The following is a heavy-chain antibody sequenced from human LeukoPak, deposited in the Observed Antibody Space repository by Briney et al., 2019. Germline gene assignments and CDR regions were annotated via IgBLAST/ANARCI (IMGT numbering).Heavy chain of an antibody. CDR2: INPNSGGT. D-gene: IGHD6-13*01. V-gene: IGHV1-2*02. CDR1: GYTFTVYY. CDR3: ARGGGIAAVRRGFDI. J-gene: IGHJ3*02. Sequence: GASVKLSCKASGYTFTVYYMHWVRQPPGQALEWMGWINPNSGGTNYAQKFQDSLTITRHTSISTAYMELSRLRSDDTAVYYCARGGGIAAVRRGFDIWGQGTMVTVSS.